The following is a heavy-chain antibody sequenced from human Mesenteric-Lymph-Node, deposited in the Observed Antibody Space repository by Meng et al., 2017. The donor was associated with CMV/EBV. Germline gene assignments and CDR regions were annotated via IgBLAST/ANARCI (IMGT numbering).Heavy chain of an antibody. V-gene: IGHV4-31*02. D-gene: IGHD6-13*01. CDR1: GGSVNVGGEC. Sequence: GGSVNVGGECWSWIRQHPGKGLEWVGFIYDSGKTNCDPSLKSRLDISVDRSKNQFSLKLTSVTAADTAVYYCARATGHYSSSWVFDSWGQGTLVTVSS. CDR2: IYDSGKT. CDR3: ARATGHYSSSWVFDS. J-gene: IGHJ4*02.